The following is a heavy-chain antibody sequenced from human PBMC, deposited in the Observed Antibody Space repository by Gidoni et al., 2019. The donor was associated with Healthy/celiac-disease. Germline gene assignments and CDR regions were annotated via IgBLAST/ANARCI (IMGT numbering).Heavy chain of an antibody. D-gene: IGHD3-10*01. V-gene: IGHV4-31*03. CDR1: GGSISSGGYY. CDR3: ARGLRLLLWFGVVDY. J-gene: IGHJ4*02. Sequence: QVQLQESGPGLVKPSQTLSLTCTVSGGSISSGGYYWSWIRQHPGKGLEWIGYIYYSGSTYYNPSIKSRVTISVDTSKNQFSLKLSSVTAADTAGYYCARGLRLLLWFGVVDYWGQGTLVTVSS. CDR2: IYYSGST.